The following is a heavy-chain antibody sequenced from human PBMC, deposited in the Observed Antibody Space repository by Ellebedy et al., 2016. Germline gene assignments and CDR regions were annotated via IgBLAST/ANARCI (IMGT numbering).Heavy chain of an antibody. J-gene: IGHJ4*02. Sequence: ASVKVSCXASGYIFTDFGVSWVRRAPEQGLEWMGGSSDTNYAQKFQGRVTMTTDTSTRSGYMELRSLTSDDTAVYYCARNSHDGVRTSEAHYHPWGQGTLVTVS. CDR3: ARNSHDGVRTSEAHYHP. CDR2: SSDT. D-gene: IGHD4/OR15-4a*01. V-gene: IGHV1-18*01. CDR1: GYIFTDFG.